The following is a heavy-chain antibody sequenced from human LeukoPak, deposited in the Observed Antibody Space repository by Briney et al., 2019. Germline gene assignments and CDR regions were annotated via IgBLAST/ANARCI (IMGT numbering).Heavy chain of an antibody. CDR1: GFTFSSYA. V-gene: IGHV3-23*01. J-gene: IGHJ4*02. Sequence: PGGSLRLSCTASGFTFSSYAMSWVRQAPGKGLEWVSGISSSFGSTYYADSVKGRFTISRDNSKNTLYMQMNSLRAEDTAVYYCAKHPQAGTSGVVDHWGQGTLVSVSS. CDR3: AKHPQAGTSGVVDH. D-gene: IGHD1-7*01. CDR2: ISSSFGST.